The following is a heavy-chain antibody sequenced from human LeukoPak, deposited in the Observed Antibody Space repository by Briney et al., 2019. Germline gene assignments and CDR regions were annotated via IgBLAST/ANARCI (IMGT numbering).Heavy chain of an antibody. D-gene: IGHD1-26*01. V-gene: IGHV1-18*01. Sequence: ASVKVSCKASGYTFTSYAISWVRQAPGQGLEWMGWISAYNGNTNYAQKPQGRVTMTTDTSTSTAYMELRSLRSADTAVYYCASGGNRVVGSTLLYWGEGALVTVSS. CDR3: ASGGNRVVGSTLLY. J-gene: IGHJ4*02. CDR1: GYTFTSYA. CDR2: ISAYNGNT.